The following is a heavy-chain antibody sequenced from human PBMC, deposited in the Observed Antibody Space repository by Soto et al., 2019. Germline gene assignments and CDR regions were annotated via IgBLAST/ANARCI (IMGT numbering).Heavy chain of an antibody. Sequence: QVQLVESGGGVVQPGRSLRLCCAASGFTFSSYGMHWVRQAPGKGLEWVADISYDGSNKYYADSVKGRFTISRDNSKNTLYLQTNSLRAEDTAVYYCAKDDYDFWSGWSGYYYYYGMDVWGQGTTVTVSS. CDR2: ISYDGSNK. CDR3: AKDDYDFWSGWSGYYYYYGMDV. D-gene: IGHD3-3*01. J-gene: IGHJ6*02. V-gene: IGHV3-30*18. CDR1: GFTFSSYG.